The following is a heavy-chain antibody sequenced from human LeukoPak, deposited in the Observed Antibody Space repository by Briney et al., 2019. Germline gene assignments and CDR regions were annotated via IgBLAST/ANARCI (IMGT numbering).Heavy chain of an antibody. D-gene: IGHD5-18*01. J-gene: IGHJ4*02. CDR1: GFTFSSYW. Sequence: PGGSLRLSCAASGFTFSSYWMHWVRQAPGKGLEWVSFISSSSSSIYYADSVKGRFTISRDNAKNSLHLQMHSLRAEDTAVYYCARDSSSTQQLWFVYWGQGTLVTVSS. CDR2: ISSSSSSI. CDR3: ARDSSSTQQLWFVY. V-gene: IGHV3-21*01.